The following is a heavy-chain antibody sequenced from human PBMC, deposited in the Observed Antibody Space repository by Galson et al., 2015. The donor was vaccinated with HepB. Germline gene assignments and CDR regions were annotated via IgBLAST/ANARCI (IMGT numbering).Heavy chain of an antibody. Sequence: CAISGDSVSSNSAAWNWIRQSPSRGLEWLGRTYYGSNWYNDYAVSVKSRITINSDTSKNQFSLHLNSVTPDDTAVYYCARGNDFWSGYVYYYYYLDVWGKGTTVTVSS. V-gene: IGHV6-1*01. J-gene: IGHJ6*03. CDR1: GDSVSSNSAA. CDR3: ARGNDFWSGYVYYYYYLDV. D-gene: IGHD3-3*01. CDR2: TYYGSNWYN.